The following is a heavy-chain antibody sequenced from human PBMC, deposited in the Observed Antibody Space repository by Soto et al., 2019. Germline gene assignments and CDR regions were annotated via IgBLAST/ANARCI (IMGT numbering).Heavy chain of an antibody. J-gene: IGHJ5*02. D-gene: IGHD3-10*02. CDR3: ARDESYVSNWFDP. CDR1: GYTFPSYG. Sequence: VGSVKVSCKPSGYTFPSYGISWVRQAPGQGLEWMGWISTYNGNTNYAQKLQGRVTMTTDTSTSTAYMELRSLRSDDTAVYYCARDESYVSNWFDPWGQGTLVTVSS. V-gene: IGHV1-18*01. CDR2: ISTYNGNT.